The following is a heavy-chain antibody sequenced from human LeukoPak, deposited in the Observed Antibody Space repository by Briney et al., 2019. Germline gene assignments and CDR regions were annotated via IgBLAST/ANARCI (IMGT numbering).Heavy chain of an antibody. V-gene: IGHV3-7*01. CDR3: ARVRYMVTFGEDY. CDR2: IKQDGSEI. CDR1: RFTFSSYF. D-gene: IGHD2-21*02. J-gene: IGHJ4*02. Sequence: GGSLRLSCVASRFTFSSYFMSWVRQAPGKGLEWVANIKQDGSEIYYVDSEKGRFTISRDNAKNSLYLQMNSLRAEDTAVYYCARVRYMVTFGEDYWGQGTLVTVSS.